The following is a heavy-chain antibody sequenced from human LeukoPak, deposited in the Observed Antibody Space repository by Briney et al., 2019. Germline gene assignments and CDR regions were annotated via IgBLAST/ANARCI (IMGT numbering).Heavy chain of an antibody. CDR2: ISSSSSYI. CDR1: GFTFSSYG. Sequence: PGRSLRLSCAASGFTFSSYGMHWVRQAPGKGLEWVSSISSSSSYIYYADSVKGRFTISRDNAKNSLYLQMNSLRAEDTAVYYCARQRQWLPMGVWGQGTTVTVSS. CDR3: ARQRQWLPMGV. J-gene: IGHJ6*02. D-gene: IGHD6-19*01. V-gene: IGHV3-21*01.